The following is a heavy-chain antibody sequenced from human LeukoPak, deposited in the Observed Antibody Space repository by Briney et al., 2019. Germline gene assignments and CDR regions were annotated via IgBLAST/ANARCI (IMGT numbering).Heavy chain of an antibody. J-gene: IGHJ4*02. CDR1: GGSISSYY. V-gene: IGHV4-59*08. CDR3: ARGYGGSYHSPLGY. D-gene: IGHD1-26*01. CDR2: IYYSGST. Sequence: SETLSLTCTVSGGSISSYYWNWIRQPPGKGLEWIGYIYYSGSTNYNPSLKSRVTISVDTSKNQFSLKLSSVTAADTAVYYCARGYGGSYHSPLGYWGQGTLVTVSS.